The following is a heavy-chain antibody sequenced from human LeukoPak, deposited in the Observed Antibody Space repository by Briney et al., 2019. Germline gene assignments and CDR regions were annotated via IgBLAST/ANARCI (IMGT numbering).Heavy chain of an antibody. CDR1: GGSISTYY. CDR3: ARGYSTSWYLWWFDP. V-gene: IGHV4-59*01. CDR2: VYYSGST. Sequence: SETLSLSCTVSGGSISTYYWSWIRQPPGKGLEWIGYVYYSGSTNYNPSLKSRVTISVDTSKNQFSLKLSSVAAADTAVYYCARGYSTSWYLWWFDPWGQGSLVTVSS. J-gene: IGHJ5*02. D-gene: IGHD6-13*01.